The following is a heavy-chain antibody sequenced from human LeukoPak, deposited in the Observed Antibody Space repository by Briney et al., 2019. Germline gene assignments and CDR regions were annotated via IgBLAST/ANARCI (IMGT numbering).Heavy chain of an antibody. CDR2: IRYDGSNK. J-gene: IGHJ5*02. D-gene: IGHD1-14*01. V-gene: IGHV3-30*02. CDR1: GFTFSSYG. Sequence: GGSLRLSCAASGFTFSSYGMHWVRQAPGKGLEWVAFIRYDGSNKYYADSVKGRFTISRDNSKNTLYLQMNSLRAEDTAVYYCAKDITDWDWFDPWGQGTLVTVSS. CDR3: AKDITDWDWFDP.